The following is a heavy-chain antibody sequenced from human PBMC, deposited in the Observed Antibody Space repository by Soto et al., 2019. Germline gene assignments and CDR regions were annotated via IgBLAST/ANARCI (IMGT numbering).Heavy chain of an antibody. D-gene: IGHD6-19*01. Sequence: EVQLLESGGGLVQPGGSLILSCAASGFTFSSYAMSWVRQGPGKGLEWVSGISGSGESTYYADSVKGRFTISRDNSKNTLYLQMNSLRAEDTAVYHCAKDYSSGSYYFDYWGQGTLVTVSS. J-gene: IGHJ4*02. CDR1: GFTFSSYA. CDR2: ISGSGEST. CDR3: AKDYSSGSYYFDY. V-gene: IGHV3-23*01.